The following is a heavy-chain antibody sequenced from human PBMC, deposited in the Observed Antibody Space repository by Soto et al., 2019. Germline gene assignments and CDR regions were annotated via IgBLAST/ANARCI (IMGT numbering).Heavy chain of an antibody. V-gene: IGHV1-18*01. CDR2: ISAYNGNT. D-gene: IGHD5-18*01. J-gene: IGHJ5*02. CDR3: ARDVDTAMVGWFDP. Sequence: ASVKVSCKASGYTSTSYGISWVRQAPGQGLEWMGWISAYNGNTNCAQKLQGRVTMTTDTSTSTAYMELRSLRSDDTAVYYCARDVDTAMVGWFDPWGQGTLVTVSS. CDR1: GYTSTSYG.